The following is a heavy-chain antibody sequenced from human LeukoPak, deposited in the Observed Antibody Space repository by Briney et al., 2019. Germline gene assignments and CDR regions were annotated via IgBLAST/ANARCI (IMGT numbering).Heavy chain of an antibody. Sequence: GASVKVSCKASGGTFSSYAISWVRQAPGQGLEWMGGIIPIFGTANYAQKFQGRVTITVDESTSTAYMELSSLRSEDTAVYYCARVIHMGNWNQEYYFDYWGQGTLVTVSS. CDR1: GGTFSSYA. CDR2: IIPIFGTA. D-gene: IGHD1-20*01. V-gene: IGHV1-69*13. J-gene: IGHJ4*02. CDR3: ARVIHMGNWNQEYYFDY.